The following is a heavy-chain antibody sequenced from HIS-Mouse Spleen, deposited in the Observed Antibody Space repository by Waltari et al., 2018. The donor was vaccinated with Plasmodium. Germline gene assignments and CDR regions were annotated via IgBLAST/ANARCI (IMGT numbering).Heavy chain of an antibody. Sequence: QVQLQESGPGLVKPSQTLSLTCPVSGGSISSGGYYWSWIRPNPGKGLEWIGYIYYSGSTYYNPSLKSRVTISVDTSKNQFSLKLSSVTAADTAVYYCARSIAATVTFYFDYWGQGTLVTVSS. CDR3: ARSIAATVTFYFDY. CDR1: GGSISSGGYY. CDR2: IYYSGST. D-gene: IGHD6-13*01. J-gene: IGHJ4*02. V-gene: IGHV4-31*03.